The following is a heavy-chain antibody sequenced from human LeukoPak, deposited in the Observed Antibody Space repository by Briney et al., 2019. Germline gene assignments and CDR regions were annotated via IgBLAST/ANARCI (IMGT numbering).Heavy chain of an antibody. Sequence: SETLSLTCIVSGGAISSSSHYWGWIRQPPGKGLEWIGSIYHSGSTVYNPSLKSRVAISVDTSRNQFSLKLNSATASDTAVYYCARNTTVTDWYFDLWGRGTLVTVSS. D-gene: IGHD4-17*01. CDR2: IYHSGST. CDR1: GGAISSSSHY. J-gene: IGHJ2*01. CDR3: ARNTTVTDWYFDL. V-gene: IGHV4-39*01.